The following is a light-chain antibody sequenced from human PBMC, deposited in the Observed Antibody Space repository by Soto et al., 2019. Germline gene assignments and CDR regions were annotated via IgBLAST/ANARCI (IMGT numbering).Light chain of an antibody. CDR1: SSDVGSHNS. V-gene: IGLV2-14*01. CDR2: GVS. J-gene: IGLJ1*01. Sequence: QSVLTQPASVSGSPGQSITISCTGTSSDVGSHNSVSWYQQHPGKAPKLMIYGVSNRPSGVSIRFSGSKSGNTASLTISGLQAEDEGDYYCSSYTTSASYVFGTGTKVTVL. CDR3: SSYTTSASYV.